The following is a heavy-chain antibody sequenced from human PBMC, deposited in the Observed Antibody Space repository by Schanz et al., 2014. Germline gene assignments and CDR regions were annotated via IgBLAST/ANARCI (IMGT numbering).Heavy chain of an antibody. CDR2: FIYIGGNT. Sequence: EVHLLDSGGGLVQPGGSLRLSCAASGFTFSSYAMSWVRQAPGKGLEWVSFIYIGGNTYYADSVKGRFTISRDNSKNTVHLQMNSLRAEDTAVYYCAKQHSVRGVIYLNRFDSWGQGTLVTVSS. CDR1: GFTFSSYA. CDR3: AKQHSVRGVIYLNRFDS. J-gene: IGHJ5*01. V-gene: IGHV3-66*04. D-gene: IGHD3-16*02.